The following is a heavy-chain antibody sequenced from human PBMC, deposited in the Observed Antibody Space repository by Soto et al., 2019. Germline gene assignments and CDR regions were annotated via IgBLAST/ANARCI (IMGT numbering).Heavy chain of an antibody. D-gene: IGHD2-15*01. V-gene: IGHV4-30-4*01. CDR2: IYKSATT. Sequence: PSETLSLTRSVSGDSISSVDYFWAWIRQPPGQALEYIGYIYKSATTYYNPSFESRVAISLDTSKSQFSLNVTSVTAADTAVYFCARGRYCLTGRCFPNWFDSWGQGTLVTVSS. J-gene: IGHJ5*01. CDR3: ARGRYCLTGRCFPNWFDS. CDR1: GDSISSVDYF.